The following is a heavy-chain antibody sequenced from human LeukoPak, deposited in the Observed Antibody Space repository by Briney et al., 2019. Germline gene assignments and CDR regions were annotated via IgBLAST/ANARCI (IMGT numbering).Heavy chain of an antibody. Sequence: SVKVSCKASGGTFTINHAISWVRQAPGQGREWMGRIILVLGVPNFAQKFQGKVTLTADRSTSTVYMEVSSLRSEDTAVYYCARDCSTTACSDAFDVWGQGTLVTVSS. CDR1: GGTFTINHA. J-gene: IGHJ3*01. CDR3: ARDCSTTACSDAFDV. CDR2: IILVLGVP. V-gene: IGHV1-69*04. D-gene: IGHD2-2*01.